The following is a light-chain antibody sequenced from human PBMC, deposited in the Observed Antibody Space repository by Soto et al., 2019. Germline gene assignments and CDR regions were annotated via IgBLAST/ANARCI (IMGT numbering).Light chain of an antibody. CDR2: GAS. CDR3: QQYNNWPRT. Sequence: EIIFTQSPGTLSLSPGERASLSCRASQSVRNNYLAWYQQKPGQAPRLLIFGASSRATGVPDRFRGRGSGTDFTLTISSLQSEDFAVYYCQQYNNWPRTFGQGTK. J-gene: IGKJ1*01. V-gene: IGKV3-20*01. CDR1: QSVRNNY.